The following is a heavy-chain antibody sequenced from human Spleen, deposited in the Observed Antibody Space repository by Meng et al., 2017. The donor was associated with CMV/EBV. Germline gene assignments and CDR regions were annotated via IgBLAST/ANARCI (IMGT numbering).Heavy chain of an antibody. Sequence: GESLKISCAASGFTFSSYGMHWVRQAPGKGLEWVAFIRYDGSNKYYADSVKGRFTISRDNSKNTLYLQMNSLRAEDTAVYYCARDGQSSPPPFWSGYYGGDYYYYGMDVWGQGTTVTVSS. CDR3: ARDGQSSPPPFWSGYYGGDYYYYGMDV. J-gene: IGHJ6*02. V-gene: IGHV3-30*02. CDR1: GFTFSSYG. CDR2: IRYDGSNK. D-gene: IGHD3-3*01.